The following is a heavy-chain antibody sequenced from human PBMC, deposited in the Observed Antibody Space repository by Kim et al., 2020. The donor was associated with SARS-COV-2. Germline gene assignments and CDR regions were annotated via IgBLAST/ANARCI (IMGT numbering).Heavy chain of an antibody. J-gene: IGHJ4*02. Sequence: SETLSLTCTVSGGSISSSSYYWGWIRQPPGKGLEWIGSIYYSGSTYYNPSLKSRVTISVDTSKNQFSLKLSSVTAADTAVYYCAGLGEYCSGGSCEVDYWGQGTLVTVSS. CDR2: IYYSGST. V-gene: IGHV4-39*01. D-gene: IGHD2-15*01. CDR1: GGSISSSSYY. CDR3: AGLGEYCSGGSCEVDY.